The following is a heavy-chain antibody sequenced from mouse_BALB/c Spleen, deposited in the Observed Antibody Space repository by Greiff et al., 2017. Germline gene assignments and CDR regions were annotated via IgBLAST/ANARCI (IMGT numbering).Heavy chain of an antibody. CDR3: AGVITTGYGYFDV. CDR1: GDSITSGY. CDR2: ISYSGST. D-gene: IGHD2-4*01. V-gene: IGHV3-8*02. Sequence: EVQLQQSGPSLVKPSQTLSLTCSVTGDSITSGYWNWIRKFPGNKLEYMGYISYSGSTYYNPSLKSRISITRDTSKNQYYLQLNSVTTEDTATYYCAGVITTGYGYFDVWGAGTTVTVSS. J-gene: IGHJ1*01.